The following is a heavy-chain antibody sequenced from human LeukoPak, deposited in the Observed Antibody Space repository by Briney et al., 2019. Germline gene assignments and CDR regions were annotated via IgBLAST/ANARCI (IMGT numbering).Heavy chain of an antibody. Sequence: SETLSLTCTVSGGSISGSSYYWGWIRQPPGKGLEWIGSIYYSGSTYYNPSLKSRVTISVDTSKNQFSLKLSSVTAADTAVYYCARHGGVRKYYYDSSGQKLIDYWGQGTLVTVSS. J-gene: IGHJ4*02. CDR3: ARHGGVRKYYYDSSGQKLIDY. CDR1: GGSISGSSYY. CDR2: IYYSGST. V-gene: IGHV4-39*01. D-gene: IGHD3-22*01.